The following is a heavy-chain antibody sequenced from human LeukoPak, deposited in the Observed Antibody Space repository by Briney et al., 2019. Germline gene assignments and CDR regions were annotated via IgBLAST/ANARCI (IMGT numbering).Heavy chain of an antibody. CDR2: ISGSGGST. CDR1: AFTFSSYG. V-gene: IGHV3-23*01. J-gene: IGHJ5*02. D-gene: IGHD3-3*01. CDR3: ARVRRPLFLEWLLSNDNWFDP. Sequence: PGGSLRLSCVASAFTFSSYGMSWVRQAPGKGLEWVSAISGSGGSTYYADSVKGRFTISRDNSKNTLYLQMNSLRAEDTAVYYCARVRRPLFLEWLLSNDNWFDPWGQGTLVTVSS.